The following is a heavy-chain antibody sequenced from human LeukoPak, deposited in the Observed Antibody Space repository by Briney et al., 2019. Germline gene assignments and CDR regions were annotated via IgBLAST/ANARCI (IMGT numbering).Heavy chain of an antibody. CDR1: GFTFSNYW. CDR3: ARVYSSSSGKNVFDI. Sequence: PGGSLRLSCAASGFTFSNYWMSWVRQAPGKGLEWVANIKQDGSETDYVGSVKGRFTISRDNAKNSLCLQVNSLRAEDTAVYYCARVYSSSSGKNVFDIWGQGTMVIVSS. J-gene: IGHJ3*02. V-gene: IGHV3-7*03. D-gene: IGHD6-6*01. CDR2: IKQDGSET.